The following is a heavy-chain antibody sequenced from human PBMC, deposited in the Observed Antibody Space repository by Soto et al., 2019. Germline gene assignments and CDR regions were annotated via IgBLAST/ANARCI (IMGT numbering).Heavy chain of an antibody. CDR2: ISGSGGST. CDR3: AKGKEKTGATILQPFDY. CDR1: GFTFSSYA. D-gene: IGHD1-1*01. Sequence: PGGSLRLSCAASGFTFSSYAMSWVRQAPGKGLEWVSAISGSGGSTYYADSVKGRFTISRDNSKNTLYLQMNSLRAEDTAVYYCAKGKEKTGATILQPFDYWGQGTLVTVSS. J-gene: IGHJ4*02. V-gene: IGHV3-23*01.